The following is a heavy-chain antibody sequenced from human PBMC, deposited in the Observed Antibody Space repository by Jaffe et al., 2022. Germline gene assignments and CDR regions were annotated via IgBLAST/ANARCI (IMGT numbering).Heavy chain of an antibody. CDR3: ARENFRGLYSSSWNRYFDY. V-gene: IGHV1-69*01. Sequence: QVQLVQSGAEVKKPGSSVKVSCKASGGTFSSYAISWVRQAPGQGLEWMGGIIPIFGTANYAQKFQGRVTITADESTSTAYMELSSLRSEDTAVYYCARENFRGLYSSSWNRYFDYWGQGTLVTVSS. J-gene: IGHJ4*02. CDR2: IIPIFGTA. CDR1: GGTFSSYA. D-gene: IGHD6-13*01.